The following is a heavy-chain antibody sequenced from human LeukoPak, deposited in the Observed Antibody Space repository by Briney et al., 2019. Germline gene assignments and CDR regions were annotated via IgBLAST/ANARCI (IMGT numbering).Heavy chain of an antibody. CDR2: IIPIFGTA. V-gene: IGHV1-69*06. D-gene: IGHD3-22*01. CDR1: GGTFGNYA. Sequence: SVKVSCKASGGTFGNYAISWVRQAPGQGLEWMGGIIPIFGTANYAQKFQGRVTITADKSTSTAYMELSSLRSEDTAVYYCARVFLPRTDSSGYYPLYYFDYWGQGTLVTVSS. J-gene: IGHJ4*02. CDR3: ARVFLPRTDSSGYYPLYYFDY.